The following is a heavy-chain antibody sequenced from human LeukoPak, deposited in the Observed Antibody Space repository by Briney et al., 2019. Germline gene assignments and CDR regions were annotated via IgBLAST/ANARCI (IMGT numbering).Heavy chain of an antibody. D-gene: IGHD2-15*01. CDR3: AGLDCSGGSCYPNWFDP. J-gene: IGHJ5*02. CDR2: IKQDGSEK. V-gene: IGHV3-7*01. Sequence: GGSLRLSCAASGFTFRSYAMSWVRRAPGKGLEWVANIKQDGSEKYYVDSVKGRFTISRDNAKNSLYLQMNSLRAEDTAVYYCAGLDCSGGSCYPNWFDPWGQGTLVTVSS. CDR1: GFTFRSYA.